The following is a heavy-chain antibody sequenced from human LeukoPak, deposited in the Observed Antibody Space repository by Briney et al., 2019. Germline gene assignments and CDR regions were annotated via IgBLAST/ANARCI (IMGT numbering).Heavy chain of an antibody. CDR2: ISGSGGST. CDR3: AKDPFRARISAPDY. D-gene: IGHD6-6*01. Sequence: GGSLRLPCAASGFTFSSYAMSWVRQAPGKGLEWVSAISGSGGSTYYADSVKGRFTISRDNSKNTLYLQMNSLRAEDTAVYYCAKDPFRARISAPDYWGQGTLVTVSS. CDR1: GFTFSSYA. J-gene: IGHJ4*02. V-gene: IGHV3-23*01.